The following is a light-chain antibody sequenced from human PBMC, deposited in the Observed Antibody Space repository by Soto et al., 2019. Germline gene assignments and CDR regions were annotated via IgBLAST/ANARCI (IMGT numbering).Light chain of an antibody. J-gene: IGKJ4*02. CDR2: DAS. CDR3: QQRSNWPRG. V-gene: IGKV3-11*01. CDR1: QSVSSN. Sequence: EIVLTQSPATLSLSPGERATLSCRASQSVSSNLAWYQQKPGQAPRLLIYDASNRATGIPARFSGSGSGTDFTLTISSLEPEDFAVYYCQQRSNWPRGFGGGTKVEIK.